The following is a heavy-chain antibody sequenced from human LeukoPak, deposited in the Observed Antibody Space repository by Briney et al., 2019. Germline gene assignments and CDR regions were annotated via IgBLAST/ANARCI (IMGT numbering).Heavy chain of an antibody. CDR2: INHSGST. J-gene: IGHJ4*02. D-gene: IGHD2-21*02. Sequence: SETLSLTCAVYGGSFSGYYWSWIRQPPGKGLEWIGEINHSGSTNYNPSLKSRVTISVDTSKNQFSLKLSSVTAADTAVYYCAAKPFCGGDCYPTGDYWGQGTLVTVSS. V-gene: IGHV4-34*01. CDR1: GGSFSGYY. CDR3: AAKPFCGGDCYPTGDY.